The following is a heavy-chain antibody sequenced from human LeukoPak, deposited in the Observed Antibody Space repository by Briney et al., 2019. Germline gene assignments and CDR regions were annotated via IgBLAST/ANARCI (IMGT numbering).Heavy chain of an antibody. Sequence: ASVKVSCKGSGYTLTELSMHWVRQAPGKGLEWMGGFDPEDGETIYAQKFQGRVTMTEDTSTDTAYMELSSLRSEDTAVYYCATDGPSVQLERNDAFDIWGQGTMVTVSS. V-gene: IGHV1-24*01. CDR1: GYTLTELS. CDR3: ATDGPSVQLERNDAFDI. CDR2: FDPEDGET. D-gene: IGHD1-1*01. J-gene: IGHJ3*02.